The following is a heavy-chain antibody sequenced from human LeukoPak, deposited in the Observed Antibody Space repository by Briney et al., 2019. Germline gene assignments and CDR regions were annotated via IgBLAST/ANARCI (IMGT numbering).Heavy chain of an antibody. CDR1: GGSFSGYY. J-gene: IGHJ4*02. V-gene: IGHV4-34*01. Sequence: PSETLSLTCAVYGGSFSGYYRSWIRQPPGKGLEWIGEINHSGSTNYNPSLKSRVTISVDTSKNQFSLKLSSVTAADTAVYYCARGRDKAGYSSGWSRTTTGFDYWGQGTLVTVSS. CDR2: INHSGST. CDR3: ARGRDKAGYSSGWSRTTTGFDY. D-gene: IGHD6-19*01.